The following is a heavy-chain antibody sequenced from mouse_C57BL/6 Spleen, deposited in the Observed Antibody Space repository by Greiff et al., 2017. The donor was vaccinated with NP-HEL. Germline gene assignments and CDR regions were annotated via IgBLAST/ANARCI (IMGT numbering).Heavy chain of an antibody. V-gene: IGHV5-17*01. CDR3: ARRGDYGNYDYYAMDY. J-gene: IGHJ4*01. CDR1: GFTFSDYG. D-gene: IGHD2-1*01. Sequence: VQLKESGGGLVKPGGSLKLSCAASGFTFSDYGMHWVRQAPEKGLEWVAYISSGSSTIYYADTVKGRFTISRDNAKNTLFLQMTSLRSEDTAMYYCARRGDYGNYDYYAMDYWGQGTSVTVSS. CDR2: ISSGSSTI.